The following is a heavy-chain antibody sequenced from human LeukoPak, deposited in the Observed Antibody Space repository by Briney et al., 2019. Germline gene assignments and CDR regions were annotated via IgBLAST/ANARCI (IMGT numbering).Heavy chain of an antibody. CDR3: AKDGDSSGWYYFDY. D-gene: IGHD6-19*01. CDR2: ISYDGSNK. CDR1: GFTFSRYG. V-gene: IGHV3-30*18. J-gene: IGHJ4*02. Sequence: GGSLRLSCAASGFTFSRYGMHWVRQAPGKGLEWVAVISYDGSNKYYADSVKGRFTISRDNSKNTLYLQMNSLRAEDTAVYYCAKDGDSSGWYYFDYWGQGTLVTVSS.